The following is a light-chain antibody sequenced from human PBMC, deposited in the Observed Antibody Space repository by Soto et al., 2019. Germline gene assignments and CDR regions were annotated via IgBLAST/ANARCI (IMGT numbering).Light chain of an antibody. V-gene: IGKV3-20*01. CDR3: QQYGRPPLT. J-gene: IGKJ4*01. CDR1: QSVRSNY. CDR2: DAS. Sequence: EIVLTQSPDTLSLSPGERATLSCRASQSVRSNYLAWYQQKPGQAPRFLIYDASNRATGIPDRFSGSGSGTAFYLTTSRLEPEDFAVYYCQQYGRPPLTFGGGTKVEIK.